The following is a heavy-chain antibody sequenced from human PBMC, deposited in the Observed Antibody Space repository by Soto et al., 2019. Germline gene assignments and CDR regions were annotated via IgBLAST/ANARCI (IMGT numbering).Heavy chain of an antibody. D-gene: IGHD4-17*01. V-gene: IGHV3-33*01. Sequence: GGSLRLSCAASGFTFSSYGMHWVRQAPGKGLEWVAVIWYDGSNKYYADSVKGRFTISRDNSKNTLYLQMNSLRAEDTAVYYCARDKDYGGNRRPFDYWGQGTLVTVSS. CDR2: IWYDGSNK. CDR1: GFTFSSYG. CDR3: ARDKDYGGNRRPFDY. J-gene: IGHJ4*02.